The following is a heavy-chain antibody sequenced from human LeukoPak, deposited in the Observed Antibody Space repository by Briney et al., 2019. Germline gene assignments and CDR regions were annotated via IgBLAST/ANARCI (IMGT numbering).Heavy chain of an antibody. J-gene: IGHJ3*01. CDR1: GFSLSSGGVG. V-gene: IGHV2-5*01. D-gene: IGHD1-14*01. CDR2: IYSNDEK. CDR3: VHRLGTKGAFDV. Sequence: SGPTLVNPTQTLALTCPFSGFSLSSGGVGVGWIRQPPGKALEWLAHIYSNDEKRYSPSLKSRLTITKDTSKNQVVLTMTNMDPVDTATYSCVHRLGTKGAFDVWGQGTMVTVSS.